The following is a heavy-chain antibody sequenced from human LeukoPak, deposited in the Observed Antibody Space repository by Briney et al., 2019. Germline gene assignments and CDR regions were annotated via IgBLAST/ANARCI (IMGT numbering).Heavy chain of an antibody. CDR2: MHRDGRS. D-gene: IGHD3-10*01. Sequence: PSETLSLTCAVYGGSLSSYYWSWVRQSPGKGLEWIGEMHRDGRSYYNPSLGSRVTISVDASKNQFSLYLRSMTAADTAVYYCARGIKRYYYYGLGSFPYDSWGQGSLVTVSS. V-gene: IGHV4-34*01. CDR3: ARGIKRYYYYGLGSFPYDS. CDR1: GGSLSSYY. J-gene: IGHJ4*02.